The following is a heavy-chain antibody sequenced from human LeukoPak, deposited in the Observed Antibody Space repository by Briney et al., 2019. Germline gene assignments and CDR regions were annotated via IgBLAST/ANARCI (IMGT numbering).Heavy chain of an antibody. CDR3: ARYVVYGSGKYYFDY. CDR1: GGSFSNSNYY. D-gene: IGHD3-10*01. Sequence: SETLSLTCTVSGGSFSNSNYYWSWIRQPPGKELEWIASINYGGTTYYNPSLKSRVTISVDTSKSRFSLRLSSVTAADTAVYLCARYVVYGSGKYYFDYWGQGSLVTVSS. CDR2: INYGGTT. V-gene: IGHV4-39*01. J-gene: IGHJ4*02.